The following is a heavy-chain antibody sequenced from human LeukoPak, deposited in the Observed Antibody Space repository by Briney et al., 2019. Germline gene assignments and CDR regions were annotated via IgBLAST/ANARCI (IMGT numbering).Heavy chain of an antibody. CDR1: GGSISSGGYY. CDR2: IYHSGST. V-gene: IGHV4-30-2*01. CDR3: AREGRLGYCSSTSCFLS. Sequence: PSETLSLTCTVSGGSISSGGYYWSWIRQPPGKGLEWIGYIYHSGSTYYNPSLKSRVTISVDRSKNQFSLKLSSVTAADTAVYYCAREGRLGYCSSTSCFLSWGQGTLVTVSS. J-gene: IGHJ4*02. D-gene: IGHD2-2*01.